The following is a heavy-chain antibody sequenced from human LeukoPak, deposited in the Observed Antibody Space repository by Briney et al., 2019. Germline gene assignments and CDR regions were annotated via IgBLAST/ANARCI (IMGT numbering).Heavy chain of an antibody. CDR1: GLTFNIFW. Sequence: GGSLRLSCAASGLTFNIFWMHWVRQAPGKGLVWVSLIKGDGSSTTYMDSVKGRFIISRDNAKNTLYLQMNSLRTEDTAVYYCATGHSYGYNYWGQGTLVTVSS. J-gene: IGHJ4*02. V-gene: IGHV3-74*01. CDR2: IKGDGSST. CDR3: ATGHSYGYNY. D-gene: IGHD5-18*01.